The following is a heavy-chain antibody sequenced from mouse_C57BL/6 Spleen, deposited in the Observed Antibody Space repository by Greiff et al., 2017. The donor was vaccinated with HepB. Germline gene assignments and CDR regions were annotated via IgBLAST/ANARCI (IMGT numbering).Heavy chain of an antibody. CDR3: ARANWDGYAMDY. D-gene: IGHD4-1*01. CDR2: ISSGGSYT. V-gene: IGHV5-6*01. J-gene: IGHJ4*01. Sequence: EVKLVESGGDLVKPGGSLKLSCAASGFTFSSYGMSWVRQTPDKRLEWVATISSGGSYTYYPDSVKGRFSISRDNAKNTLYLQMSSLKSEDTAMYYCARANWDGYAMDYWGQGTSVTVSS. CDR1: GFTFSSYG.